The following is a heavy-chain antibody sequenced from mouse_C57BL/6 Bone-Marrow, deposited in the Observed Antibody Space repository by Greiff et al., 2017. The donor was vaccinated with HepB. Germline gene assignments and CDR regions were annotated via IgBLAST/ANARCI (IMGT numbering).Heavy chain of an antibody. CDR3: AYTIYYYGSSYDWYFDV. CDR2: ISDGGSYT. D-gene: IGHD1-1*01. J-gene: IGHJ1*03. V-gene: IGHV5-4*03. CDR1: GFTFSSYA. Sequence: EVKLVESGEGLVKPGGSLKLSCAASGFTFSSYAMSWVRQTPEKRLEWVATISDGGSYTYYPDNVKGRFTISRDNAKNNLYLQMSHLKSEDTAMYYCAYTIYYYGSSYDWYFDVWGTGTTVTVSS.